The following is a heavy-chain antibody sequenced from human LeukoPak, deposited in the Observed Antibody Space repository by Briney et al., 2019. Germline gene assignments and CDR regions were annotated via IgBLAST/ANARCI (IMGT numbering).Heavy chain of an antibody. V-gene: IGHV3-7*01. Sequence: PGGSLRLSCAASGLTFSKSWMSWVRQAPGQGLEWVAAIKEDGSEKDYVDSVKGRFTISRDNAKNSLYLQMNSLRAEDTAVYYCATYTNWVAGDVWSQGTSVSVSS. D-gene: IGHD1-1*01. J-gene: IGHJ6*02. CDR1: GLTFSKSW. CDR2: IKEDGSEK. CDR3: ATYTNWVAGDV.